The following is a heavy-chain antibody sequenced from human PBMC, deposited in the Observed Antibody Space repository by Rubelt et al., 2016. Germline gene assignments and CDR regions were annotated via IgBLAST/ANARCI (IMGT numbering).Heavy chain of an antibody. CDR3: ARGRMGFHYYYYGMDV. CDR1: GGSFSGYY. Sequence: QVQLQQWGAGLLKPSETLSLTCAVYGGSFSGYYWSWIRQPPGKGLEWIGEINHSGSTNYNPSLKSRVTISVDTSKNQFSLKLSYVTAADTAVYYCARGRMGFHYYYYGMDVWGQGTTVTVSS. CDR2: INHSGST. D-gene: IGHD1-26*01. J-gene: IGHJ6*02. V-gene: IGHV4-34*01.